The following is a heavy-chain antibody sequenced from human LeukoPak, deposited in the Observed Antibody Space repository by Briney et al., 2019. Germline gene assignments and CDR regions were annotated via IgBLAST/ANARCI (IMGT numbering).Heavy chain of an antibody. CDR1: GFIFSSFG. J-gene: IGHJ4*02. CDR2: IRYDGSNK. D-gene: IGHD3-22*01. Sequence: GGSLRLSCAASGFIFSSFGMHWVRQAPGKGLEWVAFIRYDGSNKYYADSVKGRFTISRDNSKNTLYLQMNSLRAEDTAVYYCAKASQREYYYDTSGYYYADFFDYWGQGTLVSVSS. CDR3: AKASQREYYYDTSGYYYADFFDY. V-gene: IGHV3-30*02.